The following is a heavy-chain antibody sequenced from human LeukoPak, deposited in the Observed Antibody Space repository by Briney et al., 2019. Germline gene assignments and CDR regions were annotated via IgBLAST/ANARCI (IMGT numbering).Heavy chain of an antibody. CDR2: IYTSVST. CDR3: ARALVPYYDILTGYYKHPIDVFDI. J-gene: IGHJ3*02. CDR1: GGSISSYY. D-gene: IGHD3-9*01. V-gene: IGHV4-4*07. Sequence: TSETLSLTCTVSGGSISSYYWSWIRQPAGKGLEWIGRIYTSVSTNYNPSLKSRVTMSVDTSKNQFSLKLSSVTAADTAVYYCARALVPYYDILTGYYKHPIDVFDIWGQGTKVTVSS.